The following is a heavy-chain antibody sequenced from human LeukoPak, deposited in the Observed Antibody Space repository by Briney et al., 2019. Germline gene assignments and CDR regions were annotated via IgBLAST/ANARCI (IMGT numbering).Heavy chain of an antibody. CDR3: ASRDIVVVPAAPFDY. CDR1: GGTFSSYA. CDR2: IIPIFGTA. V-gene: IGHV1-69*13. D-gene: IGHD2-2*01. Sequence: SVKVSCKASGGTFSSYAISWVRQAPGQGLEWIGGIIPIFGTANYAQKFQGRVTITADESTSTAYMELSSVRSEDTAVYYCASRDIVVVPAAPFDYWGQGTLVTVSS. J-gene: IGHJ4*02.